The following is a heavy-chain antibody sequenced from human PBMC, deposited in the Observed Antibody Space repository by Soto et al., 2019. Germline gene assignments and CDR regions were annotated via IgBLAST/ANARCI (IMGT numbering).Heavy chain of an antibody. J-gene: IGHJ4*02. CDR1: GFTFSDYY. Sequence: PGGSLRLSCAASGFTFSDYYMSWIRQAPGKGLEWVSYISSSSSYTNYADSVKGRFTISRDNAKNSLYLQMNSLRAEDTAVYYCARMGVDTAMVTGYFDYWGQGTLVTVSS. D-gene: IGHD5-18*01. CDR3: ARMGVDTAMVTGYFDY. CDR2: ISSSSSYT. V-gene: IGHV3-11*06.